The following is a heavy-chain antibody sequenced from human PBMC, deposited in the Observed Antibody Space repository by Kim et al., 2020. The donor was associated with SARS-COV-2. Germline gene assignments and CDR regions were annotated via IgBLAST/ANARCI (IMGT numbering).Heavy chain of an antibody. J-gene: IGHJ5*02. CDR1: GGSISSYY. D-gene: IGHD6-19*01. CDR2: IYYSGST. Sequence: SETLSLTCTVSGGSISSYYWSWIRQPPGKGLEWIGYIYYSGSTNYNPSLKSRVTISVDTSKNQFSLKLSSVTAADTAGYYCARDGGRSRGWYPLGWFDPWGQGTLVTVSS. CDR3: ARDGGRSRGWYPLGWFDP. V-gene: IGHV4-59*01.